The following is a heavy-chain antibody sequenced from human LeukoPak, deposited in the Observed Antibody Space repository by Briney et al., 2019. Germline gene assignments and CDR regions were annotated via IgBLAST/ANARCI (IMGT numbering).Heavy chain of an antibody. CDR3: VNLGYSD. CDR1: GFSFSAAW. V-gene: IGHV3-7*01. J-gene: IGHJ4*02. Sequence: GGSLRLSCEASGFSFSAAWMTWVRQAPGKGLEWVATIKNDGSDKYYVDSVKGRFTLSRDNAKNSVYLQMNSLRGDDTAVYYCVNLGYSDGGQGTLVTVSS. CDR2: IKNDGSDK. D-gene: IGHD5-12*01.